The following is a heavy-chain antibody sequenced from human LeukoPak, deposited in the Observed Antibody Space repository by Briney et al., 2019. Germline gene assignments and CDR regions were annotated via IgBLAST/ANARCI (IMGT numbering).Heavy chain of an antibody. J-gene: IGHJ4*02. Sequence: PSETLSLTCAVSGGPISSSHWWSWVRQPPGRGLEWVGEIYHSGSTNYNPSLKSRVTISVDKSENQLSLEVSSVTAADTAVYFCARKEWGSSRPFDCWGQGTLVTVSS. CDR3: ARKEWGSSRPFDC. CDR2: IYHSGST. CDR1: GGPISSSHW. V-gene: IGHV4-4*02. D-gene: IGHD6-13*01.